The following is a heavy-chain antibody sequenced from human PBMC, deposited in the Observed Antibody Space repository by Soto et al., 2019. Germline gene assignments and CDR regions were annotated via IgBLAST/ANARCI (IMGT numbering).Heavy chain of an antibody. CDR3: ARDNGYSHGHGMDV. CDR1: GFTFSTYT. J-gene: IGHJ6*02. D-gene: IGHD5-18*01. V-gene: IGHV3-30-3*01. Sequence: GGSLRLSCAASGFTFSTYTIHWVRQAPGKGLEWVALISYDGGNKYYADSVKGGFTISRDNSKNTLYLQMNSLRAEDTAVYYCARDNGYSHGHGMDVWGQGTTVTVSS. CDR2: ISYDGGNK.